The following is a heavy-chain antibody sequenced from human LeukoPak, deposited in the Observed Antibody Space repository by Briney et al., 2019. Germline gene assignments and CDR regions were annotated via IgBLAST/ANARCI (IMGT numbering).Heavy chain of an antibody. CDR2: INHSGST. Sequence: SETLSLTCAVYGGSFSGYYWSWIRQPPGKGLEWIGEINHSGSTNYNPSLKSRVTISVDTSKNQFSLKLSSVTAADTAVYYCASLAVAGLSEGYWGQGTLVIVSS. J-gene: IGHJ4*02. D-gene: IGHD6-19*01. CDR3: ASLAVAGLSEGY. CDR1: GGSFSGYY. V-gene: IGHV4-34*01.